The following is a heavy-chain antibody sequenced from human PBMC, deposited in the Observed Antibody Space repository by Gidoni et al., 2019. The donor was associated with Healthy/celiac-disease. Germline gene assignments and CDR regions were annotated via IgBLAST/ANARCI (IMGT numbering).Heavy chain of an antibody. Sequence: QVQLQQWGAGLLKPSETLSLTCAVYGGSFSVYYWSWIRQPPGKGMEWIGEINHSGSTNYNPSLKSRVTISVDTSKNQFSLKLSSVTAADTAVYYCARGRRSGYSYGSYGMDVWGQGTTVTVSS. CDR1: GGSFSVYY. V-gene: IGHV4-34*01. D-gene: IGHD5-18*01. CDR3: ARGRRSGYSYGSYGMDV. J-gene: IGHJ6*02. CDR2: INHSGST.